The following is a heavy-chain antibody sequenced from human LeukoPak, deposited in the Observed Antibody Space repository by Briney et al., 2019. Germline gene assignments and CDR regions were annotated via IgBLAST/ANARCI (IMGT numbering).Heavy chain of an antibody. Sequence: PSGTLSLTCAVSSGSIASTTWWSWVRQPPGKGLEWIGEINHSGNTYYSPSLKSRVTISVDTSKNQFSLKLSSVTAADTAVYYCAGEGIAAAGTQIWGQGTLVTVSS. J-gene: IGHJ4*02. CDR1: SGSIASTTW. D-gene: IGHD6-13*01. CDR2: INHSGNT. CDR3: AGEGIAAAGTQI. V-gene: IGHV4-4*02.